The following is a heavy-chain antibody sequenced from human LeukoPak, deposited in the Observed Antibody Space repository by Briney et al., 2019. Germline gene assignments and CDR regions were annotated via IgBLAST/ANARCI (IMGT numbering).Heavy chain of an antibody. J-gene: IGHJ4*02. CDR1: GYTFTSYD. CDR3: ARGVAVNSDYYAYYFDN. V-gene: IGHV1-8*01. D-gene: IGHD3-22*01. Sequence: ASVKVSCKTSGYTFTSYDINWVRQATGQGLEWMGWINPTSGNRGYAQKFQGRVSMTRDNSIRTAYMELNSLTSEDTAVYYCARGVAVNSDYYAYYFDNWGQGTLVSVSS. CDR2: INPTSGNR.